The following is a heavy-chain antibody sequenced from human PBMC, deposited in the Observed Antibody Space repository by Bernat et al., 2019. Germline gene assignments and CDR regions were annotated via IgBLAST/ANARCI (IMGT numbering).Heavy chain of an antibody. J-gene: IGHJ4*02. CDR2: ISYDGSNK. CDR3: AKLAVAGINDY. Sequence: QVQLVESGGGAVQPGRSLRLSCAASGFTFSSYGMHWVRQAPGKGLEWVAVISYDGSNKYYADSVKGRFTISRDNSKNTLYLQMNSLRAEDTAVYYCAKLAVAGINDYWGQGTLVTVSS. V-gene: IGHV3-30*18. D-gene: IGHD6-19*01. CDR1: GFTFSSYG.